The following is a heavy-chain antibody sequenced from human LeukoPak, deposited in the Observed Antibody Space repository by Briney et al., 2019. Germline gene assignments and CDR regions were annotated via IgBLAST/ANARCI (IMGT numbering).Heavy chain of an antibody. J-gene: IGHJ6*02. Sequence: SETLSLTCGVYGGSFSGYYRSWIRQPPGKGLEWIGEINHSGSTNYNPSLKSRVTISVDTSKNQFSLKLSSVTAADTAVYYCARKSHTYYDFWSGYSSAAYYGMDVWGQGTTVTVSS. D-gene: IGHD3-3*01. V-gene: IGHV4-34*01. CDR2: INHSGST. CDR1: GGSFSGYY. CDR3: ARKSHTYYDFWSGYSSAAYYGMDV.